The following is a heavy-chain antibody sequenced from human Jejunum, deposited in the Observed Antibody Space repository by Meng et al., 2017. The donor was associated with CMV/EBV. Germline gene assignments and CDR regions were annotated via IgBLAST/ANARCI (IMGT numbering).Heavy chain of an antibody. CDR2: IHYGGST. D-gene: IGHD4-11*01. CDR3: ARDLMTTITTGWFDP. J-gene: IGHJ5*02. V-gene: IGHV4-61*01. CDR1: SVKGDSSY. Sequence: SVKGDSSYWSWIRQPPGKALEWIGYIHYGGSTNYNPSLKSRVTISVDTSKNRFSRRLTSVTAADTAVYYCARDLMTTITTGWFDPWGQGTRVTVSS.